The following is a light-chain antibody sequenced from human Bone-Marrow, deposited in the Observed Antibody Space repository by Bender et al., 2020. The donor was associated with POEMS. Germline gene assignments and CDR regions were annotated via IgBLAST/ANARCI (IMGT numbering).Light chain of an antibody. V-gene: IGLV1-40*01. CDR1: SSNIGAGYD. CDR3: SAWDDSLSGWV. Sequence: QSVLTQPPSVSAAPGQRVTISCTGSSSNIGAGYDVHWYQQVPGTAPKVVIYYDDLLTPGVSDRFSASKSGTSASLAISELQSEDEALYYCSAWDDSLSGWVFGGGTKLTVL. J-gene: IGLJ3*02. CDR2: YDD.